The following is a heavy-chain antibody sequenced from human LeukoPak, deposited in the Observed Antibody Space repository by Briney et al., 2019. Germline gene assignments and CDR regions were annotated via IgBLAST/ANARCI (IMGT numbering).Heavy chain of an antibody. CDR3: ANPPTVTSFHY. D-gene: IGHD4-11*01. CDR2: IKSKTDGGTT. V-gene: IGHV3-15*01. J-gene: IGHJ4*02. Sequence: GGSLRLSCAASGFTFSNAWMSWVRQAPGKGLEWVGRIKSKTDGGTTDYAAPVKGRFTISRDNSKNTLYLQMNSLRAEDTAIYYCANPPTVTSFHYWGQGTLVTVSS. CDR1: GFTFSNAW.